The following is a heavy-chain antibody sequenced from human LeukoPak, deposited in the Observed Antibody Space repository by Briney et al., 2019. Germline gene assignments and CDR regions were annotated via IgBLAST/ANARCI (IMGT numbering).Heavy chain of an antibody. V-gene: IGHV4-30-4*07. J-gene: IGHJ4*02. Sequence: PSETLSLTCAVSGGSISSGGYSWSWIRQPPGKGLEWIGYIYYSGSTYYNPSLKSRVTISVDTSKNQFSLKLSSVTAADTAVYYCARGEEWERCLDYWGQGTLVTVSS. D-gene: IGHD1-26*01. CDR1: GGSISSGGYS. CDR2: IYYSGST. CDR3: ARGEEWERCLDY.